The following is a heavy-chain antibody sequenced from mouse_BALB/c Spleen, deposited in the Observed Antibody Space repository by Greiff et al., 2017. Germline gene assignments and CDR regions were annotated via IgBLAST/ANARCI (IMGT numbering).Heavy chain of an antibody. V-gene: IGHV5-17*02. D-gene: IGHD6-1*01. J-gene: IGHJ4*01. CDR2: ISSGSSTI. Sequence: EVQGVESGGGLVQPGGSRKLSCAASGFTFSSFGMHWVRQAPEKGLEWVAYISSGSSTIYYADTVKGRFTISRDNPKNTLFLQMTSLRSEDTAMYYCARSKGPLYYAMDYWGQGTSVTVSS. CDR3: ARSKGPLYYAMDY. CDR1: GFTFSSFG.